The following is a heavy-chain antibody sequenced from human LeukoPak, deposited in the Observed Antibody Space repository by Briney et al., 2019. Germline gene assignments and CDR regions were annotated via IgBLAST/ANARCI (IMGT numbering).Heavy chain of an antibody. CDR3: ARPRGAAAGTFGFDP. V-gene: IGHV3-30*03. Sequence: GGSLRLSCAASGLTFSSHWMHWVRQAPGKGLQWVALISYDGSNKYYADSVKGRFTIPRDNSKNTLYLQMNSLRAEDTAVYYCARPRGAAAGTFGFDPWGQGTLVTVSS. CDR2: ISYDGSNK. J-gene: IGHJ5*02. CDR1: GLTFSSHW. D-gene: IGHD6-13*01.